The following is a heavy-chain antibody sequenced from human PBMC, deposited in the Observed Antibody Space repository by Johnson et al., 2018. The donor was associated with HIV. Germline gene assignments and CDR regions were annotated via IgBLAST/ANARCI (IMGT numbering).Heavy chain of an antibody. Sequence: QVQLVESGGGVVQPGRSLRLSCAASGFTFSSYAMHWVRQAPGKGLEWVAVIRFDGSEKYSVDSLKGRFTISRDNAKSTLYLQMNSLRAEDTAVYYCARAGYGDFWDAFDIWGQGTMVTVSS. CDR2: IRFDGSEK. D-gene: IGHD4-17*01. J-gene: IGHJ3*02. V-gene: IGHV3-33*08. CDR3: ARAGYGDFWDAFDI. CDR1: GFTFSSYA.